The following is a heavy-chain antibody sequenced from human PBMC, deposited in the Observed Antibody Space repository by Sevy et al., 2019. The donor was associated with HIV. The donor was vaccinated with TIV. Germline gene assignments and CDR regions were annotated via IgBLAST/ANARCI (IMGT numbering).Heavy chain of an antibody. CDR1: GSTFSSYS. J-gene: IGHJ3*02. Sequence: GGSLRLSCAASGSTFSSYSMNWVRQAPGKGLEWVSSISSSSSYIYYADSVKGRFTISRDNAKNSLYLQMNSLRAEDTAVYYCAREFYDSSGHDAFDIWGQGTMVTVSS. D-gene: IGHD3-22*01. V-gene: IGHV3-21*01. CDR3: AREFYDSSGHDAFDI. CDR2: ISSSSSYI.